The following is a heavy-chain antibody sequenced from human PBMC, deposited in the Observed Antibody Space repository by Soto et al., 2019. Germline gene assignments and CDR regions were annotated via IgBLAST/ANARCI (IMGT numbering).Heavy chain of an antibody. CDR3: ARVSSLNYHWPPYLYYHYMDV. CDR2: INSASTTI. V-gene: IGHV3-48*01. J-gene: IGHJ6*03. Sequence: GGSLRLSCAAPGSTFSSYNINWVRQAPGKGLEWVSYINSASTTIYYADSVKGRFAISRDNAKNSVYLQMDSLRAEDTAVYYCARVSSLNYHWPPYLYYHYMDVWGKGTTVTVSS. CDR1: GSTFSSYN. D-gene: IGHD1-1*01.